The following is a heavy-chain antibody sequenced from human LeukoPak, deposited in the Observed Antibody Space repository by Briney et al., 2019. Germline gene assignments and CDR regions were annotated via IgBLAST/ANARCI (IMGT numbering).Heavy chain of an antibody. CDR3: ARDNIVGATAALDY. Sequence: QLGGSLRLSCAASGFTFSSYAMNWVRQAPGKGLEWVSGISGSGGSTYYADSVKGRFTISRDNSKNTLYLQMNSLRAEDTAVYYCARDNIVGATAALDYWGQGTLVTVSS. D-gene: IGHD1-26*01. V-gene: IGHV3-23*01. CDR2: ISGSGGST. J-gene: IGHJ4*02. CDR1: GFTFSSYA.